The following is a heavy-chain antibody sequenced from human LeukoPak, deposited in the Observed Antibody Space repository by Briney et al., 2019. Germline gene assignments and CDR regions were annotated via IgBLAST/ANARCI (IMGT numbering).Heavy chain of an antibody. J-gene: IGHJ4*02. D-gene: IGHD6-19*01. V-gene: IGHV4-39*01. CDR2: IYYSGST. Sequence: SETLSLTCTVSGGSISSSSYYWGWIRQPPGKGLEWIGSIYYSGSTYYNPALKSRVTISVDTSKTQFSLKLSSVSAADTAVYYCARHSEYSSGWHGGYFDYWGQGTLVTVSS. CDR1: GGSISSSSYY. CDR3: ARHSEYSSGWHGGYFDY.